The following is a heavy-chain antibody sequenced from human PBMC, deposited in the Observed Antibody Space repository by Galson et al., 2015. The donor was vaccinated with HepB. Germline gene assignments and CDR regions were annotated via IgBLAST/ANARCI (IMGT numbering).Heavy chain of an antibody. V-gene: IGHV3-30*18. CDR2: ISYDGSDK. J-gene: IGHJ6*02. Sequence: SLRLSCAASGFIFSSYGIHWVRQAPGKGLEWVAFISYDGSDKYYADSVKGRFTISRDNPDNTLYLQMKSLRSEDAAVYYCAKEGSPYYYYYGMDVWGQGTTVTVSS. CDR3: AKEGSPYYYYYGMDV. D-gene: IGHD3-10*01. CDR1: GFIFSSYG.